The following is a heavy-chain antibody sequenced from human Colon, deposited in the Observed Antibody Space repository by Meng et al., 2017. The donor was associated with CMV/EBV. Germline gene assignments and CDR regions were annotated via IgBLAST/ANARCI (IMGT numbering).Heavy chain of an antibody. J-gene: IGHJ6*02. D-gene: IGHD6-19*01. CDR2: ISTSGTSM. CDR1: GFTFGLYS. Sequence: GESLKISCAASGFTFGLYSMNWVRQAPGKGPEWISYISTSGTSMYYADSVKGRFTISRDNAKNSVYLQMNSLRADDTAVYYCARDFRVAVPGSRGSSYSAMDVWGQGTTVTVSS. V-gene: IGHV3-48*04. CDR3: ARDFRVAVPGSRGSSYSAMDV.